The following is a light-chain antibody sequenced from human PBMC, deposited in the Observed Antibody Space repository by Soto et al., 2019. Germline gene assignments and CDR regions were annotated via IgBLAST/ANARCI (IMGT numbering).Light chain of an antibody. V-gene: IGKV3-20*01. CDR2: GAS. J-gene: IGKJ2*01. CDR3: QYYAGSPPLYI. Sequence: EIVLTQSPGTLSLSPGERATLSCRASQTVSSSYLAWYQQKPGQAPRLLIYGASTRATGIPDRFSGSGSGTDFTLTISRLEPEDCAVYYCQYYAGSPPLYIFGQGTKLEIK. CDR1: QTVSSSY.